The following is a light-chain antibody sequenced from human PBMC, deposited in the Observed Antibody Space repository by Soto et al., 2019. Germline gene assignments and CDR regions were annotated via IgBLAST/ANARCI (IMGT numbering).Light chain of an antibody. Sequence: QAVVSQEPSFSVSPGETVTLTCGLTSASVLTSYYPSWYQQTPGQAPRTLIYSTNIRSSGVPDRFSGSILGNTAALTITGAQADDESDYYCALYVGSGTVVFGGGTKVTVL. CDR1: SASVLTSYY. CDR2: STN. CDR3: ALYVGSGTVV. V-gene: IGLV8-61*01. J-gene: IGLJ2*01.